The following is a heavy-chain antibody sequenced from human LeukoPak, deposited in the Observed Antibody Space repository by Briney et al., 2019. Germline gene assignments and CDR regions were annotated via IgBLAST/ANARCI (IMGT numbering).Heavy chain of an antibody. CDR2: TYYRSKWYN. D-gene: IGHD6-19*01. V-gene: IGHV6-1*01. CDR3: ARERYSSGSEFDY. J-gene: IGHJ4*02. CDR1: GHSVSLTTAA. Sequence: SHTLSLTCAISGHSVSLTTAACNWISQSPSRVLDLLGRTYYRSKWYNDYAVSVKSRITINPDTSKIQFSLQLDSVTAEDTAVYYCARERYSSGSEFDYWGQGTLVTVSS.